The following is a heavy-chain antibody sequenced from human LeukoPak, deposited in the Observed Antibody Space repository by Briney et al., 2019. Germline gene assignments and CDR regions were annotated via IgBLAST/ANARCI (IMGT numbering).Heavy chain of an antibody. CDR2: ISAYNGNT. V-gene: IGHV1-18*01. D-gene: IGHD3-9*01. CDR3: ARDYYDILTGYPAPWGMGV. Sequence: ASVKVSCKASGYTFTSYGISWVRQAPGQGLEWMGWISAYNGNTNYAQKLQGRVTMTTDTSTSTAYMELRSLRSDDTAVYYCARDYYDILTGYPAPWGMGVWGQGTTVTVSS. J-gene: IGHJ6*02. CDR1: GYTFTSYG.